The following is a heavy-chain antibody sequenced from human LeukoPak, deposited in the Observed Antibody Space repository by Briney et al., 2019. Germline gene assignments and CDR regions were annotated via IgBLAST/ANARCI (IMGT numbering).Heavy chain of an antibody. J-gene: IGHJ4*02. CDR1: GFTFSSFA. Sequence: GGSLRLSCAASGFTFSSFAMSWVRQAPGKGLEWVSGISETGGTTWHADSVKGRLTISRDNSKNNLYLQMNNLRAEDTAVYYCAKDYRGQDSLFDYWGQGTLVIVSA. CDR3: AKDYRGQDSLFDY. D-gene: IGHD3-10*01. V-gene: IGHV3-23*01. CDR2: ISETGGTT.